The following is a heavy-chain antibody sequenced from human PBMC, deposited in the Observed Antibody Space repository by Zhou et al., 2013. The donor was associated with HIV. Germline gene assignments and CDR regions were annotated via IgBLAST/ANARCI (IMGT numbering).Heavy chain of an antibody. J-gene: IGHJ3*02. CDR1: GYSISELS. D-gene: IGHD1-1*01. CDR2: FDPENRDT. CDR3: AIDRVLEQRLENALAI. Sequence: QVQLLQSGAEVRKPGASVKVSCKVSGYSISELSIHWVRQAPGSGLEWVGRFDPENRDTTYAQKFQGRVIMTGDTSTDTAYIDVTSLTSDDTAVYYCAIDRVLEQRLENALAIWGQGTLVSVSS. V-gene: IGHV1-24*01.